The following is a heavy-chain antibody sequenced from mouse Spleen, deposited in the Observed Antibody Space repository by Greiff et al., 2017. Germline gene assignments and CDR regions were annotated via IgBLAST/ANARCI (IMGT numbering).Heavy chain of an antibody. J-gene: IGHJ4*01. CDR3: ARTTDYYAMDY. CDR1: GYTFTDYY. V-gene: IGHV1-84*02. Sequence: VQLQESGPELVKPGASVKISCKASGYTFTDYYINWVKQKPGQGLEWIGWIYPGSGNTKYNEKFKGKATLTVDTSSSTAYMQLSSLTSEDTAVYCCARTTDYYAMDYWGQGTSVTVSS. CDR2: IYPGSGNT. D-gene: IGHD2-14*01.